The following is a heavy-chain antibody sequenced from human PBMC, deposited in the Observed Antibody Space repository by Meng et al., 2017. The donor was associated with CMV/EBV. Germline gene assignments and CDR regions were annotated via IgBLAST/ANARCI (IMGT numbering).Heavy chain of an antibody. CDR1: GYTFTSYG. CDR3: ARDEIGYCSSTSCRNWFDP. V-gene: IGHV1-18*01. CDR2: ISAYNGNT. J-gene: IGHJ5*02. Sequence: ASVKVSCKASGYTFTSYGISWVRQAPGQGLEWMGWISAYNGNTNYAQKLQGRVTMTTDTSTSTAYMELRSLRSDDTAVYYCARDEIGYCSSTSCRNWFDPWGQGTLVPSPQ. D-gene: IGHD2-2*01.